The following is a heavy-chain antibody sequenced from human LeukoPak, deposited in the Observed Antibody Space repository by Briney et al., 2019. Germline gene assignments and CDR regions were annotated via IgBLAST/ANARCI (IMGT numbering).Heavy chain of an antibody. CDR2: IKQDGSET. D-gene: IGHD5-24*01. Sequence: GGSLRLSCAVSGFTLSSHWMSWVREAPGKGLEGVANIKQDGSETYYGDSVKGRFTISRDNAKNSLFLQMNSLRAEDTAVYYCARDGEMPTIYFDYWGQGTLVTVSS. J-gene: IGHJ4*02. CDR3: ARDGEMPTIYFDY. CDR1: GFTLSSHW. V-gene: IGHV3-7*01.